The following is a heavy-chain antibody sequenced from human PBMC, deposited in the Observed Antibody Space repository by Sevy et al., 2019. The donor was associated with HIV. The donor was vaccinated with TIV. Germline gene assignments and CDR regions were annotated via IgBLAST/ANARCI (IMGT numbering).Heavy chain of an antibody. CDR1: GFTFSSYG. CDR3: AKVEGIGVVDYYYYYGMDV. Sequence: GGSLRLSCAASGFTFSSYGMHWVHQAPGKGLEWVAVISYDGSNKYYADSVKGRFTISRDNSKNTLYLQMDSLRAEDTAVYYCAKVEGIGVVDYYYYYGMDVWGQGTTVTVSS. J-gene: IGHJ6*02. CDR2: ISYDGSNK. V-gene: IGHV3-30*18. D-gene: IGHD3-3*01.